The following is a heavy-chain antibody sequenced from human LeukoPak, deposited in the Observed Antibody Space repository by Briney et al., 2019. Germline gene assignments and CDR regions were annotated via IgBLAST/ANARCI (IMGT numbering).Heavy chain of an antibody. CDR1: GYTFTSYA. Sequence: ASVKVSCKASGYTFTSYAMHWVRQAPGQGLEWMGWITPSGGTNYPQKFQGRVAITRDTSISTAYMDLSRLTSDDTAVYYCARDRYGDGFAHFDYWGQGALVTVSS. V-gene: IGHV1-2*02. CDR3: ARDRYGDGFAHFDY. J-gene: IGHJ4*02. D-gene: IGHD5-24*01. CDR2: ITPSGGT.